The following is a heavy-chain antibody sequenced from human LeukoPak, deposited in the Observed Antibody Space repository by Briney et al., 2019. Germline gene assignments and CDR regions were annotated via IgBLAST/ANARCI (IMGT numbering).Heavy chain of an antibody. CDR2: INHSGST. CDR3: ARGSRYYNNNEDADY. J-gene: IGHJ4*02. D-gene: IGHD4-11*01. CDR1: GDVFSGYY. Sequence: SETLSLTCAVYGDVFSGYYWSWIRQPPGKGLEWIGEINHSGSTKYNPSLGSRVTMSVDASKDQFSLKLRSVTAADTAVYYCARGSRYYNNNEDADYWGRGTLVTVSS. V-gene: IGHV4-34*01.